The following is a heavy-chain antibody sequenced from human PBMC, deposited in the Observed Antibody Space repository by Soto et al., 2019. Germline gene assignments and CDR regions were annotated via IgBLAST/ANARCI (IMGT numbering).Heavy chain of an antibody. D-gene: IGHD1-1*01. V-gene: IGHV3-23*01. CDR2: ISGSGGST. J-gene: IGHJ4*02. CDR3: LIGLERQAHGEGFDY. Sequence: GGSLRLSCAASGFTFSSYAMSWVRQAPGKGLEWVSAISGSGGSTYYADSVKGRFTISRDNSKNTLYLQMNSLRAEDTAVYYCLIGLERQAHGEGFDYWGQGTLVTVSS. CDR1: GFTFSSYA.